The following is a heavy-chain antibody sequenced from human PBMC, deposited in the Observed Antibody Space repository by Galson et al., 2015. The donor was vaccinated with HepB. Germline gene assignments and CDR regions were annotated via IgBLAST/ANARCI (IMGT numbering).Heavy chain of an antibody. V-gene: IGHV3-23*01. CDR3: ARPTQWGTTSLSGMDV. Sequence: SLRLSCAASGFTFSSYAMSWVRQAPGKGLEWVSAVSGNGGDTHYLDSVKGRFTISRDNFKNTLYLQMNSLRVEDTAVYYCARPTQWGTTSLSGMDVWGQGTTVTVSS. D-gene: IGHD1-7*01. J-gene: IGHJ6*02. CDR1: GFTFSSYA. CDR2: VSGNGGDT.